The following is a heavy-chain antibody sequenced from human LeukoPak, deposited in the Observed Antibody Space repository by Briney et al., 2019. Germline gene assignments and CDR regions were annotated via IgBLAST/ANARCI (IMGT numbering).Heavy chain of an antibody. J-gene: IGHJ4*02. V-gene: IGHV4-4*07. CDR3: ARFSSIAAAYDY. CDR2: IDTSGST. D-gene: IGHD6-6*01. CDR1: GGSFSTYY. Sequence: SETLSLTCTVSGGSFSTYYWSWIRQPAGKGLEWIGRIDTSGSTNYNPSLKSRVTMSVDTSKNQFSLNLSSVTAADTAVYYCARFSSIAAAYDYWGQGTLVTVSS.